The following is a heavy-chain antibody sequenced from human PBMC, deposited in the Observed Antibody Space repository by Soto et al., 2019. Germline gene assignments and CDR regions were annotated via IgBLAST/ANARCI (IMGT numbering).Heavy chain of an antibody. V-gene: IGHV4-59*08. D-gene: IGHD6-19*01. Sequence: LSLTCTVSGGSISSYYWSWIRQPPGKGLEWIGYIYYSESTNYNPTHKRRVTISINTSKNQFSLNLSSVTAADTAVYYCARVLAVAGIFDYWGQGTLVTVSS. CDR1: GGSISSYY. CDR3: ARVLAVAGIFDY. CDR2: IYYSEST. J-gene: IGHJ4*02.